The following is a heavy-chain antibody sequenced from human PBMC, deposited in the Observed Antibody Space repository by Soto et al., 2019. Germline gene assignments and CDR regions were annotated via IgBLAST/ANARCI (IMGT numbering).Heavy chain of an antibody. CDR3: ARGGITIFGAEYFQH. V-gene: IGHV4-30-4*01. D-gene: IGHD3-3*01. J-gene: IGHJ1*01. Sequence: PSETLSLNCTVSGGSISSGDYFWSWIRQPPGKGLERLWYIYFSGSTYSILSLKNQVTISVNTSKNQFSLKLSSVTAADTAVYYCARGGITIFGAEYFQHWGQGTLVTVSS. CDR2: IYFSGST. CDR1: GGSISSGDYF.